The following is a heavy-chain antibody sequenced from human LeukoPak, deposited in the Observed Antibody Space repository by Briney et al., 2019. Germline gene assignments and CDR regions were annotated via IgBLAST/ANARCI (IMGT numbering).Heavy chain of an antibody. V-gene: IGHV3-23*01. CDR3: AKKGGSYKPGDWFDP. D-gene: IGHD1-26*01. CDR1: GFTFSSYG. Sequence: PGGSLRLSCAASGFTFSSYGMSWVRQAPGKGLEWVSAISGSGGSTYYADSVKGRFTISRDNSKNTLYLQMNSLRAEDTAVYYCAKKGGSYKPGDWFDPWGQGTLVTVSS. CDR2: ISGSGGST. J-gene: IGHJ5*02.